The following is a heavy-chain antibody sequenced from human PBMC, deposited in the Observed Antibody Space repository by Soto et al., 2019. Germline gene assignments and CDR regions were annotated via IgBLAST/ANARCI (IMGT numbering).Heavy chain of an antibody. CDR2: IRYDGSHE. Sequence: LRLSCAASGLTLINYAMHWVRQAPGKGLEWVAVIRYDGSHENYADSVKGRFTISRDNSKNILYLQMNSLRAEDTALYYCVGQLYSSGWAAVSPWGQGTLVTVSS. CDR1: GLTLINYA. J-gene: IGHJ5*02. V-gene: IGHV3-33*01. D-gene: IGHD6-19*01. CDR3: VGQLYSSGWAAVSP.